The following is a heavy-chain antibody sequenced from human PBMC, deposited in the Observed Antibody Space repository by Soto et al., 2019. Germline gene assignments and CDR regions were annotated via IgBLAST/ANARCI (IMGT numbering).Heavy chain of an antibody. CDR2: IYKSATT. D-gene: IGHD1-26*01. Sequence: SETLSLTCSVSGDSISNLDYFWAWIRQPPGQALEYIGYIYKSATTYYNPSFESRVAISVDTSKSQFSLKLTSVTAADTAVYFCARFIVGATTGYYFDYWGQGTLVTVSS. CDR1: GDSISNLDYF. V-gene: IGHV4-30-4*01. CDR3: ARFIVGATTGYYFDY. J-gene: IGHJ4*02.